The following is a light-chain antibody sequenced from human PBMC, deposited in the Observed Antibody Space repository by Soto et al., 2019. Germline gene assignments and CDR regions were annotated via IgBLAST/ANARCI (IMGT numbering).Light chain of an antibody. CDR3: QVCGSIRDHPV. CDR1: TIGSKG. Sequence: SYELTQSPSVSVAPGETARITCEENTIGSKGVHWDQQKLGQAPVLVIYYDSDRPSGIPDRFSGSKSGNTATLTISSVEAGDEADYHCQVCGSIRDHPVFGGGTKLTVL. V-gene: IGLV3-21*04. J-gene: IGLJ3*02. CDR2: YDS.